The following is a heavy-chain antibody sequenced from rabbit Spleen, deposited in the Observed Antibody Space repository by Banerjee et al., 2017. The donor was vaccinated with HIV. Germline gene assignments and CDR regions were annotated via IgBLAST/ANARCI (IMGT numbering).Heavy chain of an antibody. J-gene: IGHJ6*01. V-gene: IGHV1S45*01. D-gene: IGHD4-1*01. CDR3: ARVSESSGWGEDL. CDR2: IYTGNGKS. Sequence: QEQLEESGGDLVQPEGSLTLTCKASGFSLSSDYYICWVRQAPGKGLEWIACIYTGNGKSYTAGWARGRFTISRTSSTTVTLRMTSLTVADTATYFCARVSESSGWGEDLWGPGTLVTVS. CDR1: GFSLSSDYY.